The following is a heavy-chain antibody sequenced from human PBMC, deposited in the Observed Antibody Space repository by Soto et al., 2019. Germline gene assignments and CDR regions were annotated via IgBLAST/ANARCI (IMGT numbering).Heavy chain of an antibody. Sequence: QVQLVESGGGVVQPGRSLRLSCAASGFTFSSYAMHWVRQAPGKGLEWVAVISHDGSNKYYADSVEGRFTIPTDNSKNQRYLQMNSRRAEGRGVYYWERGRTEYYFDYWGQGTLVTVSS. CDR3: ERGRTEYYFDY. D-gene: IGHD2-8*02. J-gene: IGHJ4*02. V-gene: IGHV3-30-3*01. CDR2: ISHDGSNK. CDR1: GFTFSSYA.